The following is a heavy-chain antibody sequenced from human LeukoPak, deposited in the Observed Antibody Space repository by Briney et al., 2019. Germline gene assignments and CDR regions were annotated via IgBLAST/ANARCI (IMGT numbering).Heavy chain of an antibody. D-gene: IGHD3-22*01. V-gene: IGHV1-18*01. CDR1: GYTFTSYG. CDR2: ISAYNGNT. J-gene: IGHJ3*02. CDR3: ARPKRPYYDSTSDAFDI. Sequence: GESLRISCKGSGYTFTSYGISWVRQAPGQGLEWMGWISAYNGNTNYAQKLQGRVTMTTDTSTSTAYMELRSLRSDDTAVYYCARPKRPYYDSTSDAFDIWGQGTMVTVSS.